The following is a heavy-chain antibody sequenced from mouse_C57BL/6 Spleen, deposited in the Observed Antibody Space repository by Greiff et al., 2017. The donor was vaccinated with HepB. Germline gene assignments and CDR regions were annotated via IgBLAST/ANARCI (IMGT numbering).Heavy chain of an antibody. Sequence: VQGVESGPGLVQPSQSLSITCTVSGFSLTSYGVHWVRQSPGKGLEWLGVIWRGGSTDYNAAFMSRLSITKDNSKSQVFFKMNSLQAADTAIYYCAKNGDLLYFDYWGQGTTLTVSS. CDR3: AKNGDLLYFDY. V-gene: IGHV2-5*01. CDR1: GFSLTSYG. CDR2: IWRGGST. D-gene: IGHD2-1*01. J-gene: IGHJ2*01.